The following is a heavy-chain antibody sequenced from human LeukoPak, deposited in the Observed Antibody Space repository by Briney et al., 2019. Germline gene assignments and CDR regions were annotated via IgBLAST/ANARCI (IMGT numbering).Heavy chain of an antibody. V-gene: IGHV4-39*01. D-gene: IGHD1-14*01. Sequence: SETLSLTCTVSGGSISGSSYYWGWIRQPPGKGLEWIGSIYYSGSTYYNPSLKSRVTISVDTSKNQFSLKLSSVTAADTAVYYCARQSWSGYSYYYYYMDVWGKGTTVTVSS. CDR1: GGSISGSSYY. CDR2: IYYSGST. CDR3: ARQSWSGYSYYYYYMDV. J-gene: IGHJ6*03.